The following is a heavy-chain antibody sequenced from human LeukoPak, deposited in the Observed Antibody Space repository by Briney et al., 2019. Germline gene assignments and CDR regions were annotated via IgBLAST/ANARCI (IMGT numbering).Heavy chain of an antibody. V-gene: IGHV4-61*02. CDR2: IYTSGST. D-gene: IGHD2-2*01. CDR3: ARAHYRYCSSTSCYDNWFDP. Sequence: MSSETLSLTCTVSGGSISSGSYYWSWIRQPAGKGLEWIGRIYTSGSTNYNPSLKSRVTISVDTSKNQFSLKLSSVTAADTAVYYCARAHYRYCSSTSCYDNWFDPWGQGTLVTVSS. CDR1: GGSISSGSYY. J-gene: IGHJ5*02.